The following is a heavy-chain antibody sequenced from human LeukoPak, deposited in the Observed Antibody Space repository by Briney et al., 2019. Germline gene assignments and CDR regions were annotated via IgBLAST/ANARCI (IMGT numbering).Heavy chain of an antibody. Sequence: TGGSLRLSCAASGFTFSSYAMSWVRQAPGKGLEWIGEINHSGSTNYNPSLKSRVTISVDTSKNQFSLKLGSVTAADTAVYYCARQGVAAVAGLPVPFDPWGQGTLVTVSS. CDR2: INHSGST. CDR3: ARQGVAAVAGLPVPFDP. V-gene: IGHV4-34*01. CDR1: GFTFSSYA. J-gene: IGHJ5*02. D-gene: IGHD6-19*01.